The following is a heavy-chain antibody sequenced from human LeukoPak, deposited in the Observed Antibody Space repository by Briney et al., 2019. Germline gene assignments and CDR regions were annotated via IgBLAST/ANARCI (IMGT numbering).Heavy chain of an antibody. CDR3: ARVGDYDFWSGPGSYHFDY. CDR2: IIPIFGTA. CDR1: GGTFSSYA. V-gene: IGHV1-69*05. Sequence: ASVKVSCKASGGTFSSYAISWVRQAPGQGLEWMGGIIPIFGTANYAQKFQGRVTITTDESTSTAYMELSSLRSEDTAVYYCARVGDYDFWSGPGSYHFDYWGQGTLVTVSS. D-gene: IGHD3-3*01. J-gene: IGHJ4*02.